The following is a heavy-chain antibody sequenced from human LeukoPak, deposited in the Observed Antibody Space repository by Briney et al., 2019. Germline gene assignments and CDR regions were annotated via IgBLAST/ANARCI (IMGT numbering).Heavy chain of an antibody. CDR1: GYSFTDYW. J-gene: IGHJ5*02. V-gene: IGHV5-51*01. D-gene: IGHD6-13*01. CDR2: IYPRDSDT. Sequence: GESLTISCQGSGYSFTDYWIGWVRQMPGKGLEWMGIIYPRDSDTRYSPSFQGQVTISADKSISTAYLQWSSLKASDTALFYCARSSSWEGFDLWGQGTLVAVSS. CDR3: ARSSSWEGFDL.